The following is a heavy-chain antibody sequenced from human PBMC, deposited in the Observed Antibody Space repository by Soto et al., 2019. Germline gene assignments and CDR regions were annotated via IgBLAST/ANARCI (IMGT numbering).Heavy chain of an antibody. Sequence: EVQVLESGGGLVQPGGSLRLSCVVSVFPFGANAMSWVRQAPGKGLEWVSGLSNTGRRASYADSVKGRFNISRDNSENTVYLQMNSLRVEDTAVYYCATEMGATQGPFDNWGQGTLVTVSS. J-gene: IGHJ4*02. CDR3: ATEMGATQGPFDN. CDR1: VFPFGANA. D-gene: IGHD1-26*01. CDR2: LSNTGRRA. V-gene: IGHV3-23*01.